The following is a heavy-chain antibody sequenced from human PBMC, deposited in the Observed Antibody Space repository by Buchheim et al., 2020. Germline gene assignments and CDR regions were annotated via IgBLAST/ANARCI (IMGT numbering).Heavy chain of an antibody. CDR3: TREGLDYVGLSDY. D-gene: IGHD4-17*01. V-gene: IGHV3-21*01. Sequence: EVQLVESGGGLVKPGGSLRLSCAASGFTFSHFSMNWVRQAPGRGLEWVSSISSRSTSYIYYADSVKGRLTISRENDENSLYLQMNSLRAEDTAVYYCTREGLDYVGLSDYWGRGTL. CDR1: GFTFSHFS. CDR2: ISSRSTSYI. J-gene: IGHJ4*02.